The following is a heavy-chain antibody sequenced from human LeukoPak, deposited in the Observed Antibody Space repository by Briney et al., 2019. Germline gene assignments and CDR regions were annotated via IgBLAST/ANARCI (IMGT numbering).Heavy chain of an antibody. J-gene: IGHJ4*02. V-gene: IGHV4-4*09. CDR2: IYSRGST. D-gene: IGHD1-26*01. Sequence: PSETLSLTCTVSGASISNYYWSWIRQPPGKGLEWIGYIYSRGSTNYNPSLKSRVTISIDTSKNQLSLRLNSVTAADTAVYYCARHPNSGSFPLDYWGQGTPVTVSS. CDR3: ARHPNSGSFPLDY. CDR1: GASISNYY.